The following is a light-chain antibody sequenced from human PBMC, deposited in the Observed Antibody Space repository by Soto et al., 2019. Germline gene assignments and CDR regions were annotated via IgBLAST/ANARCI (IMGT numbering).Light chain of an antibody. CDR2: DAS. Sequence: EIVFTQSPATLSLSPGERATLSFRASQSVSSFLAWYQQKPGQAPRLLIYDASNRATGIPARFSGGGSGTDFTLTIDNLEPEDFAIYYCQQRSNWPPITFGQGTRLEIK. CDR3: QQRSNWPPIT. CDR1: QSVSSF. J-gene: IGKJ5*01. V-gene: IGKV3-11*01.